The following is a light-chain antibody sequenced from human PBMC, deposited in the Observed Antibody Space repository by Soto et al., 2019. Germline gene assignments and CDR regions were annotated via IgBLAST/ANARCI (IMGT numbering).Light chain of an antibody. Sequence: ESGFTLSPRTLALSPGERATLSCRASQSVSSSYVAWYQQKPGQAPRLLIYGASSRATGIPDRFSGSGSGTDFTLTISSLQPEDLATYYCQQSYSTPWTFGQGTNVDIK. CDR1: QSVSSSY. CDR3: QQSYSTPWT. CDR2: GAS. J-gene: IGKJ1*01. V-gene: IGKV3-20*01.